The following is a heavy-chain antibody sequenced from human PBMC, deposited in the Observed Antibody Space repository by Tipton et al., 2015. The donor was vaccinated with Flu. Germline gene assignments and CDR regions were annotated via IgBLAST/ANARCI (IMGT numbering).Heavy chain of an antibody. V-gene: IGHV4-38-2*01. CDR2: IYHSGST. CDR1: GYSISSGYY. J-gene: IGHJ4*02. CDR3: ARHTGDSVRGIIDY. D-gene: IGHD3-10*02. Sequence: TLSLTCVVSGYSISSGYYWGWVRQPPGKGLEWIGTIYHSGSTYYNPSLKSRVTISVDTSKNQFSLKLSSVTAADTAGYYCARHTGDSVRGIIDYWGQGTLVTVSS.